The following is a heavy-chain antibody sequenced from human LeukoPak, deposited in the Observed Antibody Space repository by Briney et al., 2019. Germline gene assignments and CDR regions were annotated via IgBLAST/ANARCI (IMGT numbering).Heavy chain of an antibody. CDR3: ARDYYDSSGYPPPFDY. Sequence: GASVKVSCKASGYTFTRYYMHWVRQAPGQGLEWMGIINPSGGSTSYAQKFQVRVTMTTDTSTSTAYMELRSLRSDDTAVYYCARDYYDSSGYPPPFDYWGQGTLVTVSS. J-gene: IGHJ4*02. V-gene: IGHV1-46*01. CDR1: GYTFTRYY. D-gene: IGHD3-22*01. CDR2: INPSGGST.